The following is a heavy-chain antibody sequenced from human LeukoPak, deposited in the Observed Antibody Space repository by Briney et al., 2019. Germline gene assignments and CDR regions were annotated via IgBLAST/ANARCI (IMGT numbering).Heavy chain of an antibody. V-gene: IGHV3-23*01. CDR3: AKSHSVAQRGYFDY. D-gene: IGHD4-23*01. CDR1: GFTFSTYA. J-gene: IGHJ4*02. CDR2: VANSGGDT. Sequence: GGSLRLSCAASGFTFSTYAMSWVRQAPGKGLEWVSTVANSGGDTYYADSVKGRFTISRDNSRDTVYLQINSLRAEDTAVYYCAKSHSVAQRGYFDYWGQGTLVTVSS.